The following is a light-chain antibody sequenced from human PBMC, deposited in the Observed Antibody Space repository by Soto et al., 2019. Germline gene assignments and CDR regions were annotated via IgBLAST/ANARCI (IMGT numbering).Light chain of an antibody. CDR1: SGHSSYA. CDR2: VNSDGSY. CDR3: QTWGSGIHVL. V-gene: IGLV4-69*01. Sequence: QPVLTQSPSASASLGATVKLTCTLSSGHSSYAIAWHQRQPENGPRYLMKVNSDGSYRKGDGIPDRFSGSSSGAERYLTISSLPSEDGAGCYCQTWGSGIHVLFGGGTKLTVL. J-gene: IGLJ2*01.